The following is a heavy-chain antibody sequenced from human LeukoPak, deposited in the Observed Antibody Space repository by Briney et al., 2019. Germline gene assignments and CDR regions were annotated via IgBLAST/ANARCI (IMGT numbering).Heavy chain of an antibody. Sequence: ASVKVSCKASGYTFTSYAMHWVRQAPGQRLEWMGWINAGNGNTKYSQKFQGRVTITRDTSASTAYMELSSLRSEDTAVYYCARVPYYDLWSGSIYGMDVWGQGTTVTVSS. J-gene: IGHJ6*02. D-gene: IGHD3-3*01. V-gene: IGHV1-3*01. CDR1: GYTFTSYA. CDR2: INAGNGNT. CDR3: ARVPYYDLWSGSIYGMDV.